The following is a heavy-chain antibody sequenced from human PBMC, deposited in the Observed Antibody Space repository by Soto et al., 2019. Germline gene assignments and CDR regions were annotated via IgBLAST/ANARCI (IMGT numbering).Heavy chain of an antibody. J-gene: IGHJ5*02. CDR3: ARIQDPYYYDSSGYYNWFDP. D-gene: IGHD3-22*01. V-gene: IGHV2-70*11. Sequence: SGPTLVNPTQTLTLTCTFSGFSLSTSGMCVSWIRQPPGKALEWLARIDWDDDKYYSTSLKTRLTISKDTSKNQVVLTMTNMDPVDTATYYCARIQDPYYYDSSGYYNWFDPWGQGTLVTVSS. CDR1: GFSLSTSGMC. CDR2: IDWDDDK.